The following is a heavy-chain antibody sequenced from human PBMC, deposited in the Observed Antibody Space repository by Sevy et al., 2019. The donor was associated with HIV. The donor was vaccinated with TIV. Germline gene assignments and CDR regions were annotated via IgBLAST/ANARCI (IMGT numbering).Heavy chain of an antibody. V-gene: IGHV1-18*01. CDR2: ISAYNGNT. Sequence: ASVKVSCKASGYTFTSYGISWVRQAPGQGLEWMGWISAYNGNTNYAQKLQGRVTMTTDTSTSTAYMELRSLRSDDTAVYYCARGPRGGSGSYPFDYWGQGTLVTVSS. CDR1: GYTFTSYG. J-gene: IGHJ4*02. D-gene: IGHD1-26*01. CDR3: ARGPRGGSGSYPFDY.